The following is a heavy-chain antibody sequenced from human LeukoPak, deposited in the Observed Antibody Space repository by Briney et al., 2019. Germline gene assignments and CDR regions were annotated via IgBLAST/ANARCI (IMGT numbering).Heavy chain of an antibody. D-gene: IGHD2-15*01. CDR3: ARQYCSGGSCYSDY. CDR2: IYYSGST. V-gene: IGHV4-59*08. Sequence: SETLFLTCTVSGGSISSYYWSWIRQPPGKGLEWIGYIYYSGSTNYNPSLKSRVTISVDTSKNQFSLKLSSVTAADTAVYYCARQYCSGGSCYSDYWGQGTLVTVSS. CDR1: GGSISSYY. J-gene: IGHJ4*02.